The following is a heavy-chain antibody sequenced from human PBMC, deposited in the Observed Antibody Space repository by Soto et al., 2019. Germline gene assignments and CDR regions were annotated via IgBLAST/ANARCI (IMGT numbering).Heavy chain of an antibody. D-gene: IGHD3-22*01. J-gene: IGHJ4*02. CDR3: ARAFDSSGYYPTDY. V-gene: IGHV3-30-3*01. CDR1: GFTFSSYA. Sequence: GGSLRLSCAASGFTFSSYAMHWVRQAPGKGLEWVAVIPYDGSNKYYADSVKGRFTISRDNSKNTLYLQMNSLRAEDTAVYYCARAFDSSGYYPTDYWGQGTLVTVSS. CDR2: IPYDGSNK.